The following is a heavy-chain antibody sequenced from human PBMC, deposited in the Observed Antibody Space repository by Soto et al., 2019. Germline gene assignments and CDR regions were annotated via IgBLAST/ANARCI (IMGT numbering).Heavy chain of an antibody. CDR3: ARRYGGNFDY. Sequence: SETLSLTCTVSGGSISSYYWSWIRQPPGRGLEWIGYIYNTGSTNCNPSLKSRVTIAVDKSKNQFSLKLSSVTAADTAVYYCARRYGGNFDYWGQGTLVTVSS. CDR1: GGSISSYY. CDR2: IYNTGST. D-gene: IGHD3-16*01. V-gene: IGHV4-59*01. J-gene: IGHJ4*02.